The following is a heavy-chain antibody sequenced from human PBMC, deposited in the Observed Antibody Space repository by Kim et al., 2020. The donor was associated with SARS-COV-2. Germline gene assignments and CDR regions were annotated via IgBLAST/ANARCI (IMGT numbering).Heavy chain of an antibody. V-gene: IGHV3-33*06. Sequence: ADSVKGRFTISRDNAKKTVSPQMNSLRAEDTAVYYCVQGPGSGVYLCAYCVWGQGTMVSVSS. CDR3: VQGPGSGVYLCAYCV. D-gene: IGHD2-15*01. J-gene: IGHJ3*01.